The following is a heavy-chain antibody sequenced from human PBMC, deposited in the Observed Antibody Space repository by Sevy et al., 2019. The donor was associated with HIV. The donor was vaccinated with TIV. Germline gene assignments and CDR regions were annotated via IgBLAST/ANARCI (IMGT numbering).Heavy chain of an antibody. CDR1: GFTFSSYS. CDR2: ISYDGSNK. CDR3: ARESAINSGYYFDY. J-gene: IGHJ4*02. D-gene: IGHD3-10*01. V-gene: IGHV3-30-3*01. Sequence: GGSLRLSCAASGFTFSSYSMRWVRQAPGKGLEWVAVISYDGSNKYYADSVRGRFTIFRDNSKKTLYLQTNSLRAEDTAVYYCARESAINSGYYFDYWGQGTLVTVSS.